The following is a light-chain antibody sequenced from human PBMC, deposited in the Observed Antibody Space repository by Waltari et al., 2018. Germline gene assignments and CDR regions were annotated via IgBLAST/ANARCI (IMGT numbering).Light chain of an antibody. J-gene: IGKJ4*01. Sequence: AIRMTQSPSSLSASTGDRVTITCRASQGISSYLAWYQQKPGKAPKLLIYAASTLQSGVPSRFSGSGSGTDFTLNNSCLQSEDFATYYCQQYYSYPQDLTFGGGTKVEIK. CDR1: QGISSY. CDR2: AAS. CDR3: QQYYSYPQDLT. V-gene: IGKV1-8*01.